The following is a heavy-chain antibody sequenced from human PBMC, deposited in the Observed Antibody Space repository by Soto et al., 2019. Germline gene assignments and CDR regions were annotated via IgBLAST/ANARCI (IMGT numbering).Heavy chain of an antibody. V-gene: IGHV1-3*05. J-gene: IGHJ4*02. Sequence: QVQLVQSGGEEKKPGASVKLSCEASGYTFTAYAIHWLRKAPGQRLEWMAWINPGNTNTKYSQKFLGRVSIARETSASTAYLELGSLRSEDTAVYYCARSAISPYGGLIGPFDYWARETWSPSPQ. CDR3: ARSAISPYGGLIGPFDY. D-gene: IGHD3-16*02. CDR1: GYTFTAYA. CDR2: INPGNTNT.